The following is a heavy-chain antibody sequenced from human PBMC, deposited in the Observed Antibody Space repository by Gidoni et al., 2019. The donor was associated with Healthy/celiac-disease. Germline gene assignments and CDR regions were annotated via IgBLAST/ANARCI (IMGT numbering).Heavy chain of an antibody. J-gene: IGHJ5*02. CDR3: ARDYTPRYDFWSGYYWFDP. D-gene: IGHD3-3*01. CDR1: GGTFSSYA. V-gene: IGHV1-69*01. CDR2: IIPIFGTA. Sequence: QVQLVQSGAEVKKPGSSVKVSCKASGGTFSSYAISWVRQAPGQGLEWMGGIIPIFGTANYAQKFQGRVTITADESTSTAYMELSSLRSEDTAVYYCARDYTPRYDFWSGYYWFDPWGQGTLVTVSS.